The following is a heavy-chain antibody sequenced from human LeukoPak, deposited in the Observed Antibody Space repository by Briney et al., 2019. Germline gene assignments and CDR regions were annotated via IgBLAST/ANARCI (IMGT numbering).Heavy chain of an antibody. CDR2: ISSSSSTI. Sequence: GGSLRLSCAASGFTFSSYSMHWVRQAPGKGLEWVSYISSSSSTIYYADSVKGRFTISGDNAKNSLYLQMNSLRDEDTAVYYCARVNGSGRYPSDYWGQGTLVTVSS. CDR3: ARVNGSGRYPSDY. J-gene: IGHJ4*02. V-gene: IGHV3-48*02. D-gene: IGHD3-10*01. CDR1: GFTFSSYS.